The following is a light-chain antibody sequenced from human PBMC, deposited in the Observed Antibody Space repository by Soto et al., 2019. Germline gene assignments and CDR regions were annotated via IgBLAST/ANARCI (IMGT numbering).Light chain of an antibody. CDR3: QKYDRAPLS. Sequence: DIQMTQSPSSLSASVGDRVTITCRASQVIYNYVAWYQQRPGMVPKLLIYGSSTLQSGVPSRFSGSGYGTEFTFTISSLEPEDVATYYCQKYDRAPLSFGGGTKVDIK. CDR2: GSS. J-gene: IGKJ4*01. V-gene: IGKV1-27*01. CDR1: QVIYNY.